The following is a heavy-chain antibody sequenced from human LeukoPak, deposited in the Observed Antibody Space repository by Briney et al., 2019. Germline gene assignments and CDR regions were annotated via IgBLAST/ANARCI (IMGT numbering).Heavy chain of an antibody. CDR1: GFTVSSNY. Sequence: GGSLRLSCAASGFTVSSNYMSWVRQAPGKGLEWVSVIYSGGSTFYADSVKGRFTISRDNSKNTLYLQMNSLRAEDTAVYYCAKASWEILTRASYFDYWGQGTLVTVSS. D-gene: IGHD1-26*01. J-gene: IGHJ4*02. CDR2: IYSGGST. CDR3: AKASWEILTRASYFDY. V-gene: IGHV3-53*01.